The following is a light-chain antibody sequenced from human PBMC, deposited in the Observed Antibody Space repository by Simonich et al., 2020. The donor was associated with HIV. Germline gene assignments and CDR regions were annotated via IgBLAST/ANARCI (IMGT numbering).Light chain of an antibody. J-gene: IGLJ3*02. CDR2: DVR. V-gene: IGLV2-14*01. Sequence: HSALTQPASVSGSPGQSITISCTGTRSDVGGYNYVSWYPQPPVKAPTLMIYDVRKRPSGVSNRFSGSKSGNTASLTISWLQAEDEADYYCSSYTSSSTWVFGGGTKLTVL. CDR3: SSYTSSSTWV. CDR1: RSDVGGYNY.